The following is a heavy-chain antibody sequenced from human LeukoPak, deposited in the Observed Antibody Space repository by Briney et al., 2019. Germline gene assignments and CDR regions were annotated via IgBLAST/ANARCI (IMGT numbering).Heavy chain of an antibody. D-gene: IGHD3-22*01. J-gene: IGHJ4*02. V-gene: IGHV3-74*03. CDR3: AKDWGTHTMIVVVAYYFDY. CDR2: INSDGTTT. CDR1: GFTFSSYW. Sequence: SGGSLRLSCAASGFTFSSYWMHWVRQAPGQGLVWVSRINSDGTTTTYADSVKGRFTISRDNSKNTVYLQMNSLRAEDTAVYYCAKDWGTHTMIVVVAYYFDYWGQGTLVTVSS.